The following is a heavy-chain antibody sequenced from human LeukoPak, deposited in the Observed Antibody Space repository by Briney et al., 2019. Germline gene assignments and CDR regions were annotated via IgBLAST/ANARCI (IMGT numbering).Heavy chain of an antibody. CDR1: GFTFSTYA. Sequence: GGSLRLSCAASGFTFSTYAMSWVRQAPGKGLEWVSTISSSGGSTYYADSVKGRFTISRDNSKNTVFLQMNSLRAEDTAVYYCAKSDLGYWGQGTLVTVSS. V-gene: IGHV3-23*01. CDR2: ISSSGGST. D-gene: IGHD2-21*02. J-gene: IGHJ4*02. CDR3: AKSDLGY.